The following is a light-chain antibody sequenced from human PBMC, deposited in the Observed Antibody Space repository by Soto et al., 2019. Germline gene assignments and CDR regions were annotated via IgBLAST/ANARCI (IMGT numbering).Light chain of an antibody. Sequence: DIQMTQSPSSLSASVGDRVTITCRASQSISSYLNWYQHKPGKAPKLLIYAASSLQTGVPSRFSGSRSGTDFALTISSLQRDDFETYYCQHTDSFPRTFGQGTKVDIK. CDR3: QHTDSFPRT. CDR1: QSISSY. J-gene: IGKJ1*01. V-gene: IGKV1-39*01. CDR2: AAS.